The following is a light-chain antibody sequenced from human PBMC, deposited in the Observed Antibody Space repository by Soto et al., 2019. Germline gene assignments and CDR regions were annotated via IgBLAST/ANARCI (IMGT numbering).Light chain of an antibody. CDR3: QQYGSSPWT. CDR2: GAS. CDR1: QSVSSTY. V-gene: IGKV3-20*01. Sequence: EIVLTQSPGTPSLSPGQRATLSCRASQSVSSTYLAWYQQKPGQAPRVLIYGASNRATGIPDRFSGSGSGTDFSLTISRLEPEDFAVYYCQQYGSSPWTFGQGTKVEIK. J-gene: IGKJ1*01.